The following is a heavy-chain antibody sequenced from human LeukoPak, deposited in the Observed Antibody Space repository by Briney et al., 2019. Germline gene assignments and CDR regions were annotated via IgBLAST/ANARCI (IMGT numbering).Heavy chain of an antibody. J-gene: IGHJ4*02. V-gene: IGHV4-59*08. CDR2: IYYTEMT. D-gene: IGHD2-8*01. Sequence: SETLSLTCTVPDVSINNYFWSWMRQPPGKALEGIGYIYYTEMTNSNPSLNSRITISKDTSKNHCSLNLRSVAAAGTAIYYCARHGRMVIMSKFSTGIDQWGQGTLVTVCS. CDR3: ARHGRMVIMSKFSTGIDQ. CDR1: DVSINNYF.